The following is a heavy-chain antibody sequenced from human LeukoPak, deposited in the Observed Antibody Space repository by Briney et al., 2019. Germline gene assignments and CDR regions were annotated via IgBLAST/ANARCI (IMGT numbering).Heavy chain of an antibody. J-gene: IGHJ4*02. V-gene: IGHV4-31*03. CDR2: IFYSGTT. CDR3: ARQSIAVASLDY. CDR1: GGSITSPDYY. D-gene: IGHD6-19*01. Sequence: SQTLSLTCTVSGGSITSPDYYWNWIRQHPAKGLEWIGYIFYSGTTSYNPSLQSRVAISVDASKNQFSLKLSSVTAADTAVYYCARQSIAVASLDYWGQGTLVTVSS.